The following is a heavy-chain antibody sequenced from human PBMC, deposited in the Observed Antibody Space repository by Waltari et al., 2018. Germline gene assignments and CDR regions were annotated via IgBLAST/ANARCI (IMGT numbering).Heavy chain of an antibody. Sequence: QVQLQESGPGLVKPSQTLSLTCTVSGGSISSGSYYWSWIRKTDGKGLEWIGYIYTSGSLNYNPPLKSRVPLSLDTSQTQFSLNLSSLTAAHTAVYYCARENIVGIWEYYFYYLRQGILVTVSS. V-gene: IGHV4-61*09. D-gene: IGHD1-26*01. CDR2: IYTSGSL. J-gene: IGHJ4*02. CDR3: ARENIVGIWEYYFYY. CDR1: GGSISSGSYY.